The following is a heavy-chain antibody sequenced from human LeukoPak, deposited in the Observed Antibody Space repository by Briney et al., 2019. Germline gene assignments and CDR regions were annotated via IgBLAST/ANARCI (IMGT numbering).Heavy chain of an antibody. Sequence: GGSLRLSCAASGFTFSSYGMSWVRQAPGKGLEWVSAISGSGGSTYYADSVKGRFTISRDNSKNTLYLQMNSLGAEDTAVYYCAKDILTGHGVDYWGQGTLVTVSS. D-gene: IGHD3-9*01. CDR2: ISGSGGST. CDR3: AKDILTGHGVDY. J-gene: IGHJ4*02. V-gene: IGHV3-23*01. CDR1: GFTFSSYG.